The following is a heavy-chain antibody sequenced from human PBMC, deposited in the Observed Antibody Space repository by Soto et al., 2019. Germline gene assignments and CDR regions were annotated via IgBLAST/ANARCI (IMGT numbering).Heavy chain of an antibody. D-gene: IGHD2-21*01. CDR1: GGSISSGDYY. V-gene: IGHV4-30-4*01. CDR2: IYYSGST. Sequence: PSETLSLTCTVSGGSISSGDYYWSWIRQPPGKGLEWIGYIYYSGSTYYNPSLKSRVTISVDTSKNQFSLKLSSVTAADTAVYYCARAGPLWFNFDYWGQGTLVTVSS. J-gene: IGHJ4*02. CDR3: ARAGPLWFNFDY.